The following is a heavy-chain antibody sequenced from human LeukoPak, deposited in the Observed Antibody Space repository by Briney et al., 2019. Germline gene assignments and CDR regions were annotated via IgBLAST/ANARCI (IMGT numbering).Heavy chain of an antibody. CDR1: GFTFITYA. CDR3: AREIAAARLRHFDY. Sequence: PPGGSLRLSCAASGFTFITYAIHWVRQAPGKGLEWVALISYDGSAKYYVDSMKGRFTISRDNSKNTLYLQMNSLRAEDTAVYYCAREIAAARLRHFDYWGQGTLVTVSS. J-gene: IGHJ4*02. V-gene: IGHV3-30*03. CDR2: ISYDGSAK. D-gene: IGHD6-13*01.